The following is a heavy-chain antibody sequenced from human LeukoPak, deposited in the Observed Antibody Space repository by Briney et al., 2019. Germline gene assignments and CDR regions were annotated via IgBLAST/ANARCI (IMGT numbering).Heavy chain of an antibody. D-gene: IGHD7-27*01. CDR1: GFTFSSYA. CDR2: ISGSGGST. V-gene: IGHV3-23*01. Sequence: GGSLRLSCAASGFTFSSYAMSWVRQAPGKGLEWVSAISGSGGSTYYADSVKGRFTISRDNAKNSLYLQMNSLRAEDTAVYYCARLGLAGYYYYMDVWGKGTTVTVSS. CDR3: ARLGLAGYYYYMDV. J-gene: IGHJ6*03.